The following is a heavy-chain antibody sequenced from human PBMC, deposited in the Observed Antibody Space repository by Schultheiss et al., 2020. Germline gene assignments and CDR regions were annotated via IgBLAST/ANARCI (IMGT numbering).Heavy chain of an antibody. Sequence: GGSLRLSCAASGFTFSDYEMHWVRQAPGKGLEWVSSISSSSSYIYYADLVKGRFTISRDNAKNSLYLQMNSLRAEDTAVYYCARGRLGVVAATYRFDPWGQGTLVTVSS. J-gene: IGHJ5*02. CDR2: ISSSSSYI. CDR3: ARGRLGVVAATYRFDP. V-gene: IGHV3-21*01. D-gene: IGHD2-15*01. CDR1: GFTFSDYE.